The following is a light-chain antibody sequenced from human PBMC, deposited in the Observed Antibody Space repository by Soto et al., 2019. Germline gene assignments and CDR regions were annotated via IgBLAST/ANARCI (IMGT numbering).Light chain of an antibody. CDR2: DVS. J-gene: IGLJ3*02. Sequence: QSALTQPRSVSGSPGQSVTISCTGTSSDVGGYNYVSWYQQHTGKAPKLMIYDVSKRPSGVPDRFSGSKSGNTASLTISGLQAEDEADYYCCSYAGSYAWVFGGGTKRT. CDR1: SSDVGGYNY. V-gene: IGLV2-11*01. CDR3: CSYAGSYAWV.